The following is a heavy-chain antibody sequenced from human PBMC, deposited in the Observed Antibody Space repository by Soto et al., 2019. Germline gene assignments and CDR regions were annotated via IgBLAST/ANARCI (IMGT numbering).Heavy chain of an antibody. Sequence: GGSLRLSCAASGFTFSTYWMHWVRQVPGKGLVWVSRINSDGGSTTYADSVKGRFTISRDNAKSTLYLQLNSLRVEDTAAYYCASSLLTPFDYWGQGTLVTVSS. CDR2: INSDGGST. V-gene: IGHV3-74*01. CDR3: ASSLLTPFDY. D-gene: IGHD7-27*01. CDR1: GFTFSTYW. J-gene: IGHJ4*02.